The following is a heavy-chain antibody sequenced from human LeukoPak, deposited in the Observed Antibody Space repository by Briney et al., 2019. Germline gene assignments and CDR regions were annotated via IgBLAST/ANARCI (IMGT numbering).Heavy chain of an antibody. V-gene: IGHV3-74*01. J-gene: IGHJ1*01. CDR3: ARAPSEIGGYYPEYFRH. Sequence: PGGSLRLSCAASGFTFSTYWVHWVRQAPGKGLVWVSRIKSDGSTNYADSVKGRFTISRDNANNTLSLQMNSLRPEDTGVYYCARAPSEIGGYYPEYFRHWGQGTLVTVSS. D-gene: IGHD3-22*01. CDR1: GFTFSTYW. CDR2: IKSDGST.